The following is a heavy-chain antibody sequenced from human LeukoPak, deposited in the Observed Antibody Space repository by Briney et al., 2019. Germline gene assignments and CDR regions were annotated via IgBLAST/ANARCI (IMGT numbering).Heavy chain of an antibody. CDR3: AREGYYDFWSGYYTYYYYYGMDV. D-gene: IGHD3-3*01. V-gene: IGHV1-18*01. Sequence: GASVKVSCKASGYTFTSYGISWVRQAPGQGLEWMGWISAYNGNTNYAQKLQGRVTMTTDTSTSTAYMELRSLRPDDTAVYYCAREGYYDFWSGYYTYYYYYGMDVWGQGTTVTVPS. CDR1: GYTFTSYG. CDR2: ISAYNGNT. J-gene: IGHJ6*02.